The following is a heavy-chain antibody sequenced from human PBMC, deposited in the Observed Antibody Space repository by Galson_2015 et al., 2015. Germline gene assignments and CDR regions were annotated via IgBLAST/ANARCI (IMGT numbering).Heavy chain of an antibody. V-gene: IGHV1-3*01. CDR1: GYTFTNYG. CDR3: ARGGLYPQGEDNWFDP. D-gene: IGHD3-10*01. Sequence: SVKVSCKASGYTFTNYGMHWVRQAPGQRLEWMGWINAGNGDTKYSQKFQGRVTITRDTSASTAYMELSSLRSEGTAVYYCARGGLYPQGEDNWFDPWGQGTLVTVSS. J-gene: IGHJ5*02. CDR2: INAGNGDT.